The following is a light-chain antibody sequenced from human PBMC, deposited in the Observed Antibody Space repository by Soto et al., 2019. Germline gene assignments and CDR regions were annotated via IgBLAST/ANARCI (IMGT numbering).Light chain of an antibody. V-gene: IGKV3-11*01. J-gene: IGKJ5*01. CDR2: DAS. Sequence: EIVLTQSPATLSLSPGERATLSCRASQSVSRYLAWYQQKPGQAPRLLIYDASSGATGIPARFSGSGSGTDFTLTISSLEPEDFAVYYCQQRSSWPITFGQGTRLEI. CDR3: QQRSSWPIT. CDR1: QSVSRY.